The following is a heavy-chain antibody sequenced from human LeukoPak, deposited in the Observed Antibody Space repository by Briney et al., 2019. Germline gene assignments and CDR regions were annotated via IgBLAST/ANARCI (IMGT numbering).Heavy chain of an antibody. CDR1: GYTLTSYY. CDR2: INPSGGST. Sequence: ASVKVSCKASGYTLTSYYMHWVRQAPGQGLEWMGIINPSGGSTSYAQKFQGRVTMTRDTSTSTVYMELSSLRSEDTAVYYCALSTEGDSSGYYYRDYWGQGTLVTVSS. V-gene: IGHV1-46*01. D-gene: IGHD3-22*01. J-gene: IGHJ4*02. CDR3: ALSTEGDSSGYYYRDY.